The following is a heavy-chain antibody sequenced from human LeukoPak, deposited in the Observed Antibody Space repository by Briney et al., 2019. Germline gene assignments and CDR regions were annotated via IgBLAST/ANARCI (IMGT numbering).Heavy chain of an antibody. CDR2: IYYSGST. Sequence: SETLSLTCSVSGGSISSHYWSWIRQPPGKGLEWIGYIYYSGSTKYNPPLKSRVTISVDTSKNQFSLKLSSVTAADTAVYYCARGGLFDRRYYGMDVWGQGTTVTVSS. CDR1: GGSISSHY. V-gene: IGHV4-59*11. J-gene: IGHJ6*02. CDR3: ARGGLFDRRYYGMDV. D-gene: IGHD3-9*01.